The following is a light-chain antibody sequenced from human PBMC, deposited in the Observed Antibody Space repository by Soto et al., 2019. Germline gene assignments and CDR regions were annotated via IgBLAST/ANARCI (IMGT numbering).Light chain of an antibody. CDR2: GAS. V-gene: IGKV3-20*01. CDR1: QSVSSSY. CDR3: QQYCSSPWT. J-gene: IGKJ2*01. Sequence: EIVLTQSPGTLSLSPGERATLSCRASQSVSSSYLAWYHQKPGPAPMLLIYGASSRATGIPDRFSGSGSGTDFTLTISRLEPEDFAVYYCQQYCSSPWTVGQGTKLEIK.